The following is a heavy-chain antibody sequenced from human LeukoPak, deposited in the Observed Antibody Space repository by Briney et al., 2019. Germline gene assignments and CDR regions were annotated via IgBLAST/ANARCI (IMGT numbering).Heavy chain of an antibody. V-gene: IGHV3-30-3*01. CDR2: ISYDGSNK. Sequence: GGSLRLSRAASGFTFSSYAMHWVRQAPGKGLEWVAVISYDGSNKYYADSVKGRFTISRDNSKNTLYLQMNSLRAEDTAVYYCARDDAFYDSSGYLDYWGQGTLVTVSS. CDR3: ARDDAFYDSSGYLDY. J-gene: IGHJ4*02. CDR1: GFTFSSYA. D-gene: IGHD3-22*01.